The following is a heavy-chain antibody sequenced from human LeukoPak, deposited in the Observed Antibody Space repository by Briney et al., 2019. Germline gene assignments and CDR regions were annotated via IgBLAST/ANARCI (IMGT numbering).Heavy chain of an antibody. CDR3: ARVKLRITIFGGTSHDAFDI. CDR2: ISAYNGNT. Sequence: ASVKVSCKASGYTFTSYGISWVRQAPGQGLEWMGWISAYNGNTNYAQKLQGRVTMTTDTSTSTAYMELRSLRSEDMAVYYCARVKLRITIFGGTSHDAFDIWGQGTMVTVSS. J-gene: IGHJ3*02. D-gene: IGHD3-3*01. CDR1: GYTFTSYG. V-gene: IGHV1-18*03.